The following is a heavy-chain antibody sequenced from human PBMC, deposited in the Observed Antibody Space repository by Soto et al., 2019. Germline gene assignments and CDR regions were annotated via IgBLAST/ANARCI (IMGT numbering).Heavy chain of an antibody. D-gene: IGHD6-13*01. J-gene: IGHJ5*02. CDR3: ARERSAAGTGWFDP. CDR1: RYTFTSYD. Sequence: QVQLVQSGAEVKKPGASVKVSCKASRYTFTSYDIKWVRQATGQGLEWMGWMNPNSGNTGYAQKFQGRVTMTRNTSISTAYMELSSLRSEDTAVYFCARERSAAGTGWFDPWGQGTLVTVSS. V-gene: IGHV1-8*01. CDR2: MNPNSGNT.